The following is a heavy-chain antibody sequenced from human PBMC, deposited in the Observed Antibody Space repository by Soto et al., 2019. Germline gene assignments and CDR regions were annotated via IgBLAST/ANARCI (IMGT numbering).Heavy chain of an antibody. CDR3: VRRIAVAGSYFDY. Sequence: PSETLSLTCTVSGGSVSSGSYYWSWIRQPPGKGLEWIGYIYYSGSTNYNPSLKSRVTISVDTSKNQFSLKLSSVTAADTAVYYFVRRIAVAGSYFDYWGQGPLVTVSS. D-gene: IGHD6-19*01. CDR2: IYYSGST. V-gene: IGHV4-61*01. J-gene: IGHJ4*02. CDR1: GGSVSSGSYY.